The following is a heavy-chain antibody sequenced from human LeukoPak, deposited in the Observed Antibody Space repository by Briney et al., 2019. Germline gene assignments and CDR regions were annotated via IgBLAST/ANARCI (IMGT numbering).Heavy chain of an antibody. J-gene: IGHJ4*02. Sequence: GGPLRLSCTASGFTFSSYAMNWVRQAPGKGLEWVSGIGAGGTFTYYADSMKGRFTISRDNSRNTLYLQMDSLRAEDTAIYYCAKLFKAYSSTWIDYWGQGNLVTVSS. V-gene: IGHV3-23*01. CDR3: AKLFKAYSSTWIDY. D-gene: IGHD6-13*01. CDR2: IGAGGTFT. CDR1: GFTFSSYA.